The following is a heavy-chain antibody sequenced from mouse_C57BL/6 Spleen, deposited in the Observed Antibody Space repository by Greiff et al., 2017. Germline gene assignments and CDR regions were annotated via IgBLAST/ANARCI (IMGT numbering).Heavy chain of an antibody. V-gene: IGHV1-15*01. CDR3: TKITTVVATDFDV. CDR1: GYTFTDYE. CDR2: IDPETGGT. Sequence: VQLPQSGAELVRPGASVTLSCKASGYTFTDYEMHWVKQTPVHGLEWIGAIDPETGGTAYNQKFKGKAILTADKSSSTAYMELRSLTSEDSAVYFCTKITTVVATDFDVWGTGTTVTVSS. J-gene: IGHJ1*03. D-gene: IGHD1-1*01.